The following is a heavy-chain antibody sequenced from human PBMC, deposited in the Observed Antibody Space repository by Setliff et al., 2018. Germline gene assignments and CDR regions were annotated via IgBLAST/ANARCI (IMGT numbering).Heavy chain of an antibody. CDR2: IYTSGST. CDR1: GGSIGNYY. J-gene: IGHJ4*02. V-gene: IGHV4-4*08. D-gene: IGHD1-26*01. CDR3: ARSPSSGAYWNPRPFYSDY. Sequence: PSETLSLTCTVSGGSIGNYYWTWIRQPPGKGLDWIGYIYTSGSTTYNPSVKSRVTISLDTSKNHFSLKLDSVTAADTALYYCARSPSSGAYWNPRPFYSDYWARGTLVTVSS.